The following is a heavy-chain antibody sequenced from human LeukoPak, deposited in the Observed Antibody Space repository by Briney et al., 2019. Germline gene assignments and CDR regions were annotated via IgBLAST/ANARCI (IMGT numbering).Heavy chain of an antibody. CDR2: IIPIFGTA. J-gene: IGHJ5*02. CDR3: ARVADYASNWFDP. D-gene: IGHD4-17*01. Sequence: SAKVSCTASGGTFSSYAISWVRQAPGQGLEWMGGIIPIFGTANYAQKFQGRVTITADESTSTAYMELSSLRSEDTAVYYCARVADYASNWFDPWGQGTLVTVSS. CDR1: GGTFSSYA. V-gene: IGHV1-69*01.